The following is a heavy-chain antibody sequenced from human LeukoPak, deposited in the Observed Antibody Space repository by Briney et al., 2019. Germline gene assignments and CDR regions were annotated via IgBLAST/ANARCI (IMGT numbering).Heavy chain of an antibody. Sequence: GGSLRLSCAASGFAFSSHTMNWARQAPGEGLEWVAVVLHDGSNKYYADSVKGRFTISRDNYKSTLYLQMNNLRTDDTAVYFCARGRDYGNSWGQGTQVTVSS. CDR3: ARGRDYGNS. V-gene: IGHV3-30-3*01. D-gene: IGHD4-17*01. CDR2: VLHDGSNK. CDR1: GFAFSSHT. J-gene: IGHJ4*02.